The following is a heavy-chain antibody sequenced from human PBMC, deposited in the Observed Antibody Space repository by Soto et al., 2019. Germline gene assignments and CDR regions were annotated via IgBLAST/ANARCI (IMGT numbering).Heavy chain of an antibody. CDR3: ARSGPYSGYDSNWFEP. Sequence: QVQLVQAGAEVKKPGASVKVSCEDSVYTFTGYYMHWVRHDPGQRLEWMGWINPNSGGTNYAHKFQGWVTMTRDTSISTAYMERRRLRSDDTAVYYGARSGPYSGYDSNWFEPWGQGTLVTVSS. J-gene: IGHJ5*02. CDR1: VYTFTGYY. D-gene: IGHD5-12*01. CDR2: INPNSGGT. V-gene: IGHV1-2*04.